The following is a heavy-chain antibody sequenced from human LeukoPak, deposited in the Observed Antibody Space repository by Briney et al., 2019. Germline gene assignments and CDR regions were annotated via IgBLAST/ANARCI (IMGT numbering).Heavy chain of an antibody. CDR3: AREDYTGNYMDV. CDR1: EYTFTGHY. Sequence: GASVKVSCKASEYTFTGHYIHWVRQVPGQGLEWVGWINPKSGGTDYAERFKGRVIMTRDTSINTAYMVLSSLRPDDTAVYYCAREDYTGNYMDVWGKGTTVT. J-gene: IGHJ6*03. D-gene: IGHD2-8*02. V-gene: IGHV1-2*02. CDR2: INPKSGGT.